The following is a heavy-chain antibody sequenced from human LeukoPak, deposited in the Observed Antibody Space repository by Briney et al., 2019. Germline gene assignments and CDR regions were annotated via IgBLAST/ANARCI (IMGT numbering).Heavy chain of an antibody. D-gene: IGHD3-3*01. Sequence: PSETLSLTCTVSSGSISSGSYYWSWIRQPAGKGLEWIGRIYTSGSTNYNPSLKSRVTISVDTSKNQFSLKLSSVTAADTAVYYCARAPRITIFGGQPSHPMDVWGKGTTVTVSS. CDR1: SGSISSGSYY. V-gene: IGHV4-61*02. J-gene: IGHJ6*03. CDR2: IYTSGST. CDR3: ARAPRITIFGGQPSHPMDV.